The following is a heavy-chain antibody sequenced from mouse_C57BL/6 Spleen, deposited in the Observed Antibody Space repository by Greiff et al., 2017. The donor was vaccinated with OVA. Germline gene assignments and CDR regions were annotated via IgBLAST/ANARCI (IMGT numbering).Heavy chain of an antibody. D-gene: IGHD1-1*01. CDR2: INPNNGGT. V-gene: IGHV1-26*01. CDR3: AKGVTTVFDV. J-gene: IGHJ1*03. CDR1: GYTFTDYY. Sequence: VQLQQSGPELVKPGASVKISCKASGYTFTDYYMNWVKQSHGKSLEWIGDINPNNGGTSYNQKFKGKATLTVDKSSSTAYMELRSLTSEDSAVYYCAKGVTTVFDVWGTGTTVTVSS.